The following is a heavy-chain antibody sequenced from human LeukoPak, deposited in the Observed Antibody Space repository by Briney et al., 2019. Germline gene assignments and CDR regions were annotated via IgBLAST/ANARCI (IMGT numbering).Heavy chain of an antibody. CDR3: ARAKMGGRLRSWVY. CDR1: GGSFSGYY. J-gene: IGHJ4*02. V-gene: IGHV4-34*01. Sequence: SETLSLTCTVYGGSFSGYYWSWIRQPPGKGLEWIGEINHSGSTNYNPSLKSRVTISVDTSKNQFSLKLSSVTAADTAVYYCARAKMGGRLRSWVYWGQGTLVNVSS. D-gene: IGHD3-16*01. CDR2: INHSGST.